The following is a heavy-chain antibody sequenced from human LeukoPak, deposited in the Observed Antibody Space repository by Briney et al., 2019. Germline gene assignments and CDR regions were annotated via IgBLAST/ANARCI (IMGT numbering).Heavy chain of an antibody. CDR2: ISYDGSKK. CDR1: GFTFSSYG. J-gene: IGHJ4*02. D-gene: IGHD1-26*01. V-gene: IGHV3-30*03. CDR3: ARSRGVGPGAYFDY. Sequence: GGSLRLSCAASGFTFSSYGMDWVRQAPGKGLEWVAVISYDGSKKYYADSVKGRFTISRDNSKNTLHLQMKSLRAEDTAVYYCARSRGVGPGAYFDYWGQGTLVTVSS.